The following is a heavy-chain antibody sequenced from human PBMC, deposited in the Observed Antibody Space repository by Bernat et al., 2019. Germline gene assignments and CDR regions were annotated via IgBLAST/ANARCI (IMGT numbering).Heavy chain of an antibody. Sequence: QVQLVQSGAEVKKPGSSVKVSCKASGGTFSSYAISWVRQAPGQGLEWMGRIIPILGIANYAQKFQGRVTITADKSTSTAYMELSSLRSEDTAVYYCASAVTIPPAPGYYYYGMDVWGQGTTVTVSS. CDR1: GGTFSSYA. CDR2: IIPILGIA. J-gene: IGHJ6*02. D-gene: IGHD3-3*01. CDR3: ASAVTIPPAPGYYYYGMDV. V-gene: IGHV1-69*04.